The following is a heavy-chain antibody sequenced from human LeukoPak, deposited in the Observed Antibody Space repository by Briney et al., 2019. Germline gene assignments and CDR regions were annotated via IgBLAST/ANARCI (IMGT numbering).Heavy chain of an antibody. CDR3: TRDLRISGPIGI. CDR2: LDPNSGGT. V-gene: IGHV1-2*06. CDR1: GYTFTGYA. Sequence: GASVKVSCKASGYTFTGYAMHWVRQAPGQGLEWVGRLDPNSGGTNYAQDFQGRVTITRDTSINTAYMELSRLRSDDTAKYYCTRDLRISGPIGIWGQGTLVTVSA. D-gene: IGHD2/OR15-2a*01. J-gene: IGHJ4*02.